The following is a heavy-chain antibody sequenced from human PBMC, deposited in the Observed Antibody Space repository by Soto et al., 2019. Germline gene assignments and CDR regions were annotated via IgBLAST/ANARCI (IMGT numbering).Heavy chain of an antibody. CDR3: PRESGENWSYEAY. V-gene: IGHV4-4*07. CDR1: GDSISSYS. CDR2: VSPSGHT. D-gene: IGHD1-7*01. Sequence: SETLSVTCAVSGDSISSYSWNWIRQTAGRGLEWIGRVSPSGHTQYRPSFETRVTISVDMSTNQFFLELRYVTAADTAVYHWPRESGENWSYEAYRGQGTQVPVSS. J-gene: IGHJ4*02.